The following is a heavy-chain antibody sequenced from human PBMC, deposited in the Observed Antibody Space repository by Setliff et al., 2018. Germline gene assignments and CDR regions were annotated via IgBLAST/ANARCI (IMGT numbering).Heavy chain of an antibody. J-gene: IGHJ6*03. CDR3: AKDVGRGSGYYYYTDV. D-gene: IGHD2-15*01. CDR1: GFTFSDHY. CDR2: ISGDSVYI. V-gene: IGHV3-30*02. Sequence: GGSLRLSCAASGFTFSDHYMDWVRQAPGKGLEWVARISGDSVYIYYGDSVKGRFTISRDNFKNTLYLQMSSLRVEDTAVYYCAKDVGRGSGYYYYTDVWGKGTTVTVSS.